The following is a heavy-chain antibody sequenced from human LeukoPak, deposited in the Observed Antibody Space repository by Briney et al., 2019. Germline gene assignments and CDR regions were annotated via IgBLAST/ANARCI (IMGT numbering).Heavy chain of an antibody. D-gene: IGHD3-10*01. Sequence: ASVKVSCKASGYTFTGYYMHWVRQAPGQGLEWMGWINTNSGGTNYAQKFQGRVTMTRDTSISTAYMELSRLRSDDTAVYYCARDGPKDGSGSYLNLCYWGQGTLVTVSS. V-gene: IGHV1-2*02. CDR2: INTNSGGT. CDR1: GYTFTGYY. J-gene: IGHJ4*02. CDR3: ARDGPKDGSGSYLNLCY.